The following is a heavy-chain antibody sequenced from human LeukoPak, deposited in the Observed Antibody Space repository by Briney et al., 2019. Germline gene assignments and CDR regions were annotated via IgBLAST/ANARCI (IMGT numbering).Heavy chain of an antibody. Sequence: WASVKVSCKASGYAFTRHYMHWVRQAPGQGLEWMGIINPSGGSTSYAQKFQGRVTMIRDMSTSTDYMELSSLRSEDTAVYYCARDNSVEDTAWWFDPWGQGTLVTVSS. D-gene: IGHD4-23*01. J-gene: IGHJ5*02. CDR2: INPSGGST. CDR1: GYAFTRHY. V-gene: IGHV1-46*01. CDR3: ARDNSVEDTAWWFDP.